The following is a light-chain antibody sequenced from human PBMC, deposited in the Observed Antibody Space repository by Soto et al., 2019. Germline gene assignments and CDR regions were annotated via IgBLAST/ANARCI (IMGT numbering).Light chain of an antibody. J-gene: IGKJ4*01. V-gene: IGKV3-11*01. Sequence: EIVLTHSPATLSLSPGERATLSCRASQSVSNYLAWYQQKPGQAPRLLIYDASNRATGIPARFSGSGSGTDFPLTISTLEPEDFAVYYCQQHINRLSFGGRTKVEIK. CDR1: QSVSNY. CDR2: DAS. CDR3: QQHINRLS.